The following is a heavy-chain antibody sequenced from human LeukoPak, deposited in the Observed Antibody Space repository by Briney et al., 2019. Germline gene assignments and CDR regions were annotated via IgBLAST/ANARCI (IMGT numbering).Heavy chain of an antibody. CDR2: INHSGST. J-gene: IGHJ4*02. Sequence: SETLSLTCTVSGGSISSSSYYWGWIRQPPGKGLEWIGEINHSGSTNYNPSLKSRVTISVDTSKNQFSLKLSSVTAADTAVYYCARGGGYSPYWGQGTLVTVSS. V-gene: IGHV4-39*07. CDR1: GGSISSSSYY. CDR3: ARGGGYSPY. D-gene: IGHD5-18*01.